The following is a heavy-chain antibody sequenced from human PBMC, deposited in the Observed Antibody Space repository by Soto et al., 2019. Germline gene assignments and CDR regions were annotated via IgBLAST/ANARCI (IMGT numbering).Heavy chain of an antibody. CDR2: IWYDGSNK. D-gene: IGHD4-4*01. J-gene: IGHJ6*03. Sequence: QVQLVGSGEGVVQPGGSLRLSCAASGFTFSSDGMLWVRQAPGKGLGWVAVIWYDGSNKYYADSVKGRFTISRDNSKNTLYLQMNSLRAEDTAVYYCARDPTVTNYYYYYMDVWGKGTTVTVSS. CDR3: ARDPTVTNYYYYYMDV. V-gene: IGHV3-33*01. CDR1: GFTFSSDG.